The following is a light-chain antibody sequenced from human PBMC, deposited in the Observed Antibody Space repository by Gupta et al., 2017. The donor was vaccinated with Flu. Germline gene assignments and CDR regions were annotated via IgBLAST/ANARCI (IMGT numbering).Light chain of an antibody. V-gene: IGLV3-21*02. J-gene: IGLJ2*01. CDR2: DDS. CDR3: QVWDSSSDHPGEVV. Sequence: ARITCRGNNIGSKSVHWYQQKPGQAPVLVVYDDSDRPSGIPERFSGSNSGNAATLTISRVEAGDEADYYCQVWDSSSDHPGEVVFGGGTKLTVL. CDR1: NIGSKS.